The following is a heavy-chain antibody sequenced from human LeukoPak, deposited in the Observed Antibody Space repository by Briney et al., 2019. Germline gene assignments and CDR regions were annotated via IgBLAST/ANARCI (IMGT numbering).Heavy chain of an antibody. CDR2: INPNSGGT. D-gene: IGHD2-15*01. J-gene: IGHJ5*02. Sequence: ASVKVSCKASGYTFTGYYMHWVRQAPGQGLEWMGWINPNSGGTNYAQKFQGRVTMTRDTSISTAYMELSRPRSDDTAVYYCARGRNEVARWFDPWGQGTLVTVSS. V-gene: IGHV1-2*02. CDR3: ARGRNEVARWFDP. CDR1: GYTFTGYY.